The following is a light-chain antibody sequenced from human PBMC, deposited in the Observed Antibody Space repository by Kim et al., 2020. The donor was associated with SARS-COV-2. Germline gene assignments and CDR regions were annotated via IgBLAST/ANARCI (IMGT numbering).Light chain of an antibody. CDR3: FSAADNNWV. CDR1: ILAKQY. V-gene: IGLV3-27*01. CDR2: KDS. Sequence: SVSPGPTARITCSGDILAKQYVRWFQQKPGQAPALMIYKDSERPPGIPERFSGSSSGTTVTLTINGAQVEDEAEYYCFSAADNNWVFGGGTQLTVL. J-gene: IGLJ3*02.